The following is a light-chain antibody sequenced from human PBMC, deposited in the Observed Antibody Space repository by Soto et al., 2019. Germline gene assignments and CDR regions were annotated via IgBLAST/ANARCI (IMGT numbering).Light chain of an antibody. J-gene: IGKJ1*01. V-gene: IGKV1-39*01. CDR1: QSISSY. Sequence: DIQMTQSPSSLSASVGDRVTITCRASQSISSYLNWYQQKPGKAPKLLIYAASSLQSGVPSRFSGSGSGTEFTLTISSLQPDDFATYYCQQFKSYSATFGQGTKV. CDR3: QQFKSYSAT. CDR2: AAS.